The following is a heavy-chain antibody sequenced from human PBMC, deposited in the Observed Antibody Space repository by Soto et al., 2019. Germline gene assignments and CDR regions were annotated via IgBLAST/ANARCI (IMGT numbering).Heavy chain of an antibody. V-gene: IGHV3-30*03. J-gene: IGHJ4*02. CDR1: GFTFSDFG. D-gene: IGHD6-19*01. CDR3: ARGGHSGWYLDY. Sequence: QVQLVESGGGVVQPGRSLRLSCAASGFTFSDFGMHWVRQAPGKGLEWVAVISYDGSNKYYADSVKGRFTISRDDSKNTLLLQMNSLRAEDTAVYYCARGGHSGWYLDYWGQGTLVTVSS. CDR2: ISYDGSNK.